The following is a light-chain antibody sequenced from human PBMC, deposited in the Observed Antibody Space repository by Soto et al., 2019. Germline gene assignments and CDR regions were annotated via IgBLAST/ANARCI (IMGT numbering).Light chain of an antibody. CDR1: KLGDRY. V-gene: IGLV3-1*01. J-gene: IGLJ3*02. CDR2: QDN. CDR3: QAWGSSTGV. Sequence: SYELTQPPSVSVSPGQTASITCSGDKLGDRYACWYQQKPGQSPVLVIYQDNKRPSGIPERFSGSNSGNTATLTISGTQAIDEADYYCQAWGSSTGVFGGGTKVTVL.